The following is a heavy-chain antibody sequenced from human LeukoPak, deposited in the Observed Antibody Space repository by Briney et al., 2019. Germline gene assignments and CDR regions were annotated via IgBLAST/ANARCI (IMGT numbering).Heavy chain of an antibody. Sequence: GGSLRLSCAASGFTFSSYSMNWVCQAPGKGLEWVSSISSSSSYIYYADSVKGRFTISRDNAKNSLYLQMNSLRAEDTAVYYCARDGCSSTSCYFFDYWGQGTLVTVSS. CDR2: ISSSSSYI. D-gene: IGHD2-2*01. CDR3: ARDGCSSTSCYFFDY. J-gene: IGHJ4*02. CDR1: GFTFSSYS. V-gene: IGHV3-21*01.